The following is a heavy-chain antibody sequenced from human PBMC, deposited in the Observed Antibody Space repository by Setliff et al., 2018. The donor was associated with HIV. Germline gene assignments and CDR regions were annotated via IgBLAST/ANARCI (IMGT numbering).Heavy chain of an antibody. CDR1: GFIFNNFG. J-gene: IGHJ4*02. Sequence: ASVKVSCKTSGFIFNNFGVTWVRQAPGQGLEWMAWISLYNEYKYYAPHFLGRVTMSTDTSKSTVDLELRGLRADDTAIYYCARTQYTTTWPGNYWGQGTLVTVSS. V-gene: IGHV1-18*04. D-gene: IGHD1-1*01. CDR3: ARTQYTTTWPGNY. CDR2: ISLYNEYK.